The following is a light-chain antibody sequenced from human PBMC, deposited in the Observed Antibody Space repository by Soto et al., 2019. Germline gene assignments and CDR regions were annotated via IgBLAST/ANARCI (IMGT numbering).Light chain of an antibody. V-gene: IGLV3-21*04. J-gene: IGLJ2*01. CDR2: YDS. CDR3: QGWDGRSDHHVV. Sequence: SYELTQPPSVSVAPGRTARITCDGNNIGSKSVHWYQQKPGQAPVLVIYYDSDRPSGIPERFSATNSGNRAALTISRVEAGDEADYYCQGWDGRSDHHVVFGGGTKVTVL. CDR1: NIGSKS.